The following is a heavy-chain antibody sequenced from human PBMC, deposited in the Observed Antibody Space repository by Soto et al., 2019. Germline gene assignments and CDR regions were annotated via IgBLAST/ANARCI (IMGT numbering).Heavy chain of an antibody. D-gene: IGHD5-18*01. CDR1: GYTLTELS. CDR2: FDPEDGET. Sequence: GASVKVSCKVSGYTLTELSMHWVRQAPGKGLEWMGVFDPEDGETSYAQKFQGRVTMTGDTSTSTVYMELSSLRSEDTAVYYCARVYPSDTRYGYVGNNWFDPWGQGTLVTVSS. CDR3: ARVYPSDTRYGYVGNNWFDP. V-gene: IGHV1-24*01. J-gene: IGHJ5*02.